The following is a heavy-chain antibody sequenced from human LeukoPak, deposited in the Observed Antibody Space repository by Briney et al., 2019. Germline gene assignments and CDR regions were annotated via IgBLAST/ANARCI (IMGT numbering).Heavy chain of an antibody. V-gene: IGHV3-33*01. Sequence: GGSLRLSCAASGFTFSGYGMHWVRQAPGKGLEWVAVIWYDGSKKYYADSVKGRFTISRDNSKNWLYLQMNSLRAEDTAVYYCARFSGSDPEGFLDYWGQGTLVTVSS. J-gene: IGHJ4*02. CDR3: ARFSGSDPEGFLDY. D-gene: IGHD2-21*02. CDR1: GFTFSGYG. CDR2: IWYDGSKK.